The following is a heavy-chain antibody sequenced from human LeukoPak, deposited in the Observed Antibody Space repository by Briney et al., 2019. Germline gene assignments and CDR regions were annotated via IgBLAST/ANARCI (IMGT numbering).Heavy chain of an antibody. CDR1: GYTFTDYY. J-gene: IGHJ4*02. CDR2: INPNSGDT. CDR3: ARGSGVAACWWYFDY. D-gene: IGHD6-6*01. V-gene: IGHV1-2*02. Sequence: ASVKVSCKASGYTFTDYYIHWVRQAPGQGLEWMGWINPNSGDTNYAQKFQGRVTMTRDTSISTAYMELSRLRSDDTAVYYCARGSGVAACWWYFDYWGQGTLVTVSS.